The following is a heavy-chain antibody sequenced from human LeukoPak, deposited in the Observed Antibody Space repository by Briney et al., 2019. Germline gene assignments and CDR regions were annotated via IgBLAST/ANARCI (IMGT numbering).Heavy chain of an antibody. V-gene: IGHV4-59*08. CDR2: IYHSGST. CDR1: GGSISSYY. CDR3: ARQYLGEFDL. D-gene: IGHD3-16*01. Sequence: PSETLSLTCTASGGSISSYYWSWIRQPPGKGLEWIGYIYHSGSTDYNPSLKSRVTTSVDTSKNQFSLKLSSVTAADTAVYYCARQYLGEFDLWGQGTLVTVSS. J-gene: IGHJ5*02.